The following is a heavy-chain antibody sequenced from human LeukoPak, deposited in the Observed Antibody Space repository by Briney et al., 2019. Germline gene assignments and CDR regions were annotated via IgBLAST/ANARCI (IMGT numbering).Heavy chain of an antibody. Sequence: SETLSLTCTVSGGSISSGGYYWSWIRQPPGKGLEWIGYIYDSGSTYYNPSLKSRVTISVDRSKNQFSLKLSSVTAADTAVYYCARALGYCSSTSCYEFDYWGQGTLVTVSS. V-gene: IGHV4-30-2*01. J-gene: IGHJ4*02. CDR3: ARALGYCSSTSCYEFDY. D-gene: IGHD2-2*01. CDR1: GGSISSGGYY. CDR2: IYDSGST.